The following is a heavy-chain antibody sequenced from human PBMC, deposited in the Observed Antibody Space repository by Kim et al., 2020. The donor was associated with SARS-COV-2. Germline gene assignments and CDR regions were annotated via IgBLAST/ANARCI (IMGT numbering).Heavy chain of an antibody. V-gene: IGHV1-18*04. J-gene: IGHJ3*02. CDR1: GYTFTSYG. CDR2: ISAYNGNT. CDR3: ARDLDPFDIVVVPAAPTDAFDI. Sequence: ASVKVSCKASGYTFTSYGISWVRQAPGQGLEWMGWISAYNGNTNYAQKLQGRVTMTTDTSTSTAYMELRSLRSDDTAVYYCARDLDPFDIVVVPAAPTDAFDIWGQGTMVTVSS. D-gene: IGHD2-2*01.